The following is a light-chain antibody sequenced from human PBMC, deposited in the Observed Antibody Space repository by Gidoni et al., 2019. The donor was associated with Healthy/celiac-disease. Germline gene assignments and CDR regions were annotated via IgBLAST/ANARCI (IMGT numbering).Light chain of an antibody. CDR1: QGISSY. V-gene: IGKV1-8*01. Sequence: AIRMTQSPSSLSASPGDRVTSTFRASQGISSYLAWYQQKPGKAPKLLIYAAYTLQSGVPSRFSGSGSGTDFTLTISCLQSEDFATYYCQQYYSYPWTFGQGTKVEIK. CDR3: QQYYSYPWT. CDR2: AAY. J-gene: IGKJ1*01.